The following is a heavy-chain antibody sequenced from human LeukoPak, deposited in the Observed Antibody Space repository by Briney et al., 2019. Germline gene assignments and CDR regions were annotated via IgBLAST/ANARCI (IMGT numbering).Heavy chain of an antibody. CDR3: ARVYDYDSSVSDAFDI. V-gene: IGHV4-59*01. CDR1: GGSISGYF. CDR2: IYYSGGT. J-gene: IGHJ3*02. Sequence: SETLSLTCTVSGGSISGYFWSWIRQPPGKGLEWIGSIYYSGGTNYNRSLKSRVTISVDTSKNHFSLKLSSVTAADTAVYYCARVYDYDSSVSDAFDIWGRGTRVTVSS. D-gene: IGHD3-22*01.